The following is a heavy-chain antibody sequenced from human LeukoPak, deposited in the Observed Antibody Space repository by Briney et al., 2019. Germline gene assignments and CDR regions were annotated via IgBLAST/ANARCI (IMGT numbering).Heavy chain of an antibody. CDR2: IYHSGST. D-gene: IGHD1-1*01. CDR3: AEVERRNY. V-gene: IGHV4-38-2*01. Sequence: PSETLSLTCAVSGYSISSGYYRGWIRQPPGKGLEWIGSIYHSGSTYYNPSLKSRVTISVDTSKNQFSLKLRSVTAADTAVYYCAEVERRNYWGQGTLVTVSS. CDR1: GYSISSGYY. J-gene: IGHJ4*02.